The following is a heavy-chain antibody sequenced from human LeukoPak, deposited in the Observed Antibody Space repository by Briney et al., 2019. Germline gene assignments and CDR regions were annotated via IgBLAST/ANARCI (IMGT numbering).Heavy chain of an antibody. CDR2: INHSRST. V-gene: IGHV4-34*01. J-gene: IGHJ4*02. CDR1: GGSFSGYY. D-gene: IGHD3-3*01. Sequence: SETLSLTCAVYGGSFSGYYWSWIRQPPGKGLEWIGEINHSRSTNYNPSLKSRVTISVDTSKNQFSLKLSSVTAADTAVYYCARVGADFWSGYYQPFDYWGQGTLVTVSS. CDR3: ARVGADFWSGYYQPFDY.